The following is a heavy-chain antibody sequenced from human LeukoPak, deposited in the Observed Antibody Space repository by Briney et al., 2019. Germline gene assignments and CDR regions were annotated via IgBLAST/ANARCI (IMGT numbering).Heavy chain of an antibody. D-gene: IGHD6-13*01. Sequence: ASVKVSCKVSGYTLTELSMHWVRQAPGQGLEWMGWINPNSGGTNYAQKFQGWVTMTRDTSISTAYMELSRLRSEDTAVYYCARDRDSSSWYMNYWGQGTLVTVSS. V-gene: IGHV1-2*04. CDR1: GYTLTELS. CDR3: ARDRDSSSWYMNY. J-gene: IGHJ4*02. CDR2: INPNSGGT.